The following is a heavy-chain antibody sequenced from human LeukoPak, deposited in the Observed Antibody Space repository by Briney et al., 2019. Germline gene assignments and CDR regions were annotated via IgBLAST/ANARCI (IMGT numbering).Heavy chain of an antibody. CDR1: GYSFTSYW. CDR2: IYPHDSDT. CDR3: AAAYSSSWFFYY. V-gene: IGHV5-51*01. J-gene: IGHJ4*02. D-gene: IGHD6-13*01. Sequence: GESLKISCKGPGYSFTSYWIGWVRQMPGKGLEWMGIIYPHDSDTRYSPSFEGQVTISVDKSITTAYLQWGSLKASGTAVYFCAAAYSSSWFFYYWGQGTLVTVSS.